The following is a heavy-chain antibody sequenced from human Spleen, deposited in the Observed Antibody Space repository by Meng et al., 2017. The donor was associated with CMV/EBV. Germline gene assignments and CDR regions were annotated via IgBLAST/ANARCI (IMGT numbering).Heavy chain of an antibody. D-gene: IGHD1-14*01. Sequence: SGGTFSSYAFSWVRQAPGQGLEWMGGINPLFGTTNYAQKFQGRVTITTDESTSTAYMELSSLRSDDTAVYYCARDPGHNTISDLFAPWGQGTLVTVSS. CDR1: GGTFSSYA. CDR2: INPLFGTT. V-gene: IGHV1-69*05. J-gene: IGHJ5*02. CDR3: ARDPGHNTISDLFAP.